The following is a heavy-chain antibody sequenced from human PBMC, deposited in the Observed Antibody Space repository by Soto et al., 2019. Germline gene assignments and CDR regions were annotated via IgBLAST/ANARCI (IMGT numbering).Heavy chain of an antibody. V-gene: IGHV3-23*01. J-gene: IGHJ5*02. D-gene: IGHD5-18*01. Sequence: EVQLLESGGALVQPGGSLRLSCAASGFMFSSYSMYWLRQAPGKGPEGVSVISANSGSILYADSVKGRFTISRDNSKNTLSLQLTSLMAADPAVYYCAKKRQLGGYNYSFDNWCQGTLVTVSS. CDR1: GFMFSSYS. CDR2: ISANSGSI. CDR3: AKKRQLGGYNYSFDN.